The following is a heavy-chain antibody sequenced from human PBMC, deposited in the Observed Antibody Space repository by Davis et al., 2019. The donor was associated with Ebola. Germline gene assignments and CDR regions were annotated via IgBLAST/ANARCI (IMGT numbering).Heavy chain of an antibody. CDR2: INHSGST. CDR3: ARTQPNYWYFDL. CDR1: GGSFSGYY. J-gene: IGHJ2*01. V-gene: IGHV4-34*01. Sequence: SETLSLTCAVYGGSFSGYYWSWIRQPPGKGLEWIGEINHSGSTNYNPSLKSRVTISVDTSKNHFSLRLNSVTAADTAMYYCARTQPNYWYFDLWGRGTLVTVSS. D-gene: IGHD1-1*01.